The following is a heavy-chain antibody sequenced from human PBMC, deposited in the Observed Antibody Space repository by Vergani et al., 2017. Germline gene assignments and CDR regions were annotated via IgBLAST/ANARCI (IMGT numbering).Heavy chain of an antibody. CDR1: GFTFSSYS. CDR3: ARDPSDHDYGDYWGWFDP. CDR2: ISSSSSYI. Sequence: EVQLVESGGGLVKPGGSLRLSCAASGFTFSSYSMNWVRQAPGKGLEWVSSISSSSSYIYYADSVKGRFTISRDNAKHSLYLQMNSLRAEDTAVYYCARDPSDHDYGDYWGWFDPWGQGTLVTVSS. J-gene: IGHJ5*02. V-gene: IGHV3-21*01. D-gene: IGHD4-17*01.